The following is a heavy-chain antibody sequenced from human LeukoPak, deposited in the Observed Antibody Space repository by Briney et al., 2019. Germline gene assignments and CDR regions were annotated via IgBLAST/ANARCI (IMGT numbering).Heavy chain of an antibody. CDR1: GFTFSSYA. V-gene: IGHV3-23*01. Sequence: GGSLRLSCAASGFTFSSYAMSCVRQAPGKGLEWVSAISGSGGSTYYADSVKGRFTISRDNSKNTLYLQMNSLRAEDTAVYYCARDCSSTSCHMYYFDYWGQGTLVTVSS. CDR3: ARDCSSTSCHMYYFDY. CDR2: ISGSGGST. J-gene: IGHJ4*02. D-gene: IGHD2-2*02.